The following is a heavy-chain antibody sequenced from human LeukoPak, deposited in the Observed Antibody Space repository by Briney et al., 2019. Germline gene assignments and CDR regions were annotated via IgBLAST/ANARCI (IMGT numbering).Heavy chain of an antibody. J-gene: IGHJ4*02. D-gene: IGHD6-13*01. CDR2: ISENGGTT. CDR3: AKDYGPKQLVFFDS. CDR1: GFTLSSYA. V-gene: IGHV3-23*01. Sequence: GGSLRLSCAASGFTLSSYAMSWVRQAPGKGLEWVSGISENGGTTFYADSVKGRFTITRDNSKNTLYVQMNSLRGEDTAVYYCAKDYGPKQLVFFDSWGQGTLVTVSS.